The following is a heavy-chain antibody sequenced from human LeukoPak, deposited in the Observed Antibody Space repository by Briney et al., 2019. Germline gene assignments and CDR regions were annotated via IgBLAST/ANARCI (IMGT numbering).Heavy chain of an antibody. Sequence: GESLKISCKGSGYSFTRYWIGWVRRMPGKGLECMGIIYPGDSDTRYSPSFQGQVTISADKSISTAYLQWGSLKASDTAMYYCAASTAADNCFDPWGQGTLVTVSS. D-gene: IGHD6-13*01. J-gene: IGHJ5*02. CDR2: IYPGDSDT. CDR3: AASTAADNCFDP. CDR1: GYSFTRYW. V-gene: IGHV5-51*01.